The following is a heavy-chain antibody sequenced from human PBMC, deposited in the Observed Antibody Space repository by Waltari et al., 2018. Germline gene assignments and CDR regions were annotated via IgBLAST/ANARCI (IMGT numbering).Heavy chain of an antibody. D-gene: IGHD6-13*01. Sequence: QVQLQESGPRLVRPSETLSLTCTVSGDSIKNYFWSWIRQPAGKGLEWIGRISASGSTNYNPSLKTRVALSVDTSKNQFSLNLTSMTAADTGIYFCARGGVDSSWFNWYFDRWGRGTLVTVSS. CDR2: ISASGST. V-gene: IGHV4-4*07. CDR1: GDSIKNYF. CDR3: ARGGVDSSWFNWYFDR. J-gene: IGHJ2*01.